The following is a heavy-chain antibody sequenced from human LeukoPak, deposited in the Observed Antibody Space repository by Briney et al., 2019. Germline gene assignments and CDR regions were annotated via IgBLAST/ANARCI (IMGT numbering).Heavy chain of an antibody. CDR3: AKSVAPYCSGGSCFDAFDI. J-gene: IGHJ3*02. D-gene: IGHD2-15*01. CDR1: GFTFSSYA. CDR2: ISHSGAST. Sequence: GGSLRLSYAASGFTFSSYAMNWVRQAPGKGLEWVSAISHSGASTYYADSVKGRFTISRGNSKNTLYLQMNSLRAEDTAVYYCAKSVAPYCSGGSCFDAFDIWGQGTMVTVSS. V-gene: IGHV3-23*01.